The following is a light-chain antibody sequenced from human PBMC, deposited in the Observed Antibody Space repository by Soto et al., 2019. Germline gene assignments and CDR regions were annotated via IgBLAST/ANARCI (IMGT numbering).Light chain of an antibody. V-gene: IGLV2-23*01. CDR1: SSDVGSYNL. CDR2: EGS. Sequence: QSVLTQPASVSGSPGQSITISCTGTSSDVGSYNLVSWYRQHPGKAPKLMIYEGSKRPSGVSNRFSGSKSGNTASLTISGLQAEDEADYYCCSYAGSSTYVFGTGTKVPVL. J-gene: IGLJ1*01. CDR3: CSYAGSSTYV.